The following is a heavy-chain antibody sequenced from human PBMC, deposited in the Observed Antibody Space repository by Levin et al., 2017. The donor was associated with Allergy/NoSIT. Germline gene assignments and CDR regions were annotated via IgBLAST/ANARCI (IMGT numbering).Heavy chain of an antibody. Sequence: SQTLSLTCTVSGGSISSYYWSWIRQPPGKGLEWIGYIYNSGSTNHNPSLKSRVTISVDTSKSQSSLKVNSVTAADTAVYYCARDRGNSGFGMDVWGQGTTVTVSS. CDR3: ARDRGNSGFGMDV. D-gene: IGHD1-26*01. J-gene: IGHJ6*02. V-gene: IGHV4-59*01. CDR2: IYNSGST. CDR1: GGSISSYY.